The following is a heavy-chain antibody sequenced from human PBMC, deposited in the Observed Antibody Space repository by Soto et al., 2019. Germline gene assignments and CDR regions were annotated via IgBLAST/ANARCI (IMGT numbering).Heavy chain of an antibody. Sequence: QLQLQESGSGLVKPSQTLSLTCAVSGGSISSGGYSWSWIRQPPGKGLEWIGYIYHSGSTYYNPSPKSRVTISVDRSKNQFSLKLSSVTAADTAVYYCARAHYGDYGYGMDVWGQGTTVTVSS. CDR1: GGSISSGGYS. CDR2: IYHSGST. CDR3: ARAHYGDYGYGMDV. J-gene: IGHJ6*02. V-gene: IGHV4-30-2*01. D-gene: IGHD4-17*01.